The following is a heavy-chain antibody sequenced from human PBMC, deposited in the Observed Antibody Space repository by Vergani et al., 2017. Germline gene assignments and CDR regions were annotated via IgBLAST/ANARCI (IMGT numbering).Heavy chain of an antibody. D-gene: IGHD4-17*01. CDR2: LSSSSRYI. J-gene: IGHJ6*03. CDR1: GFSFTSYS. V-gene: IGHV3-21*01. Sequence: EVQLVESGGSLVKPGGSLRLSCAASGFSFTSYSMNWVRQAPGKGLEWVSSLSSSSRYIYYAVSVKDRFTLSRDNAKNSRYLQMNSLRAEDTAVYYCARVQGDYEYYYYYYMDVWGTGTTVTVSS. CDR3: ARVQGDYEYYYYYYMDV.